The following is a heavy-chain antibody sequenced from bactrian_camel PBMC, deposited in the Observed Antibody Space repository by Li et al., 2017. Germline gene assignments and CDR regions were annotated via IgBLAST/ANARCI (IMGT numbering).Heavy chain of an antibody. CDR2: IEWHGGET. V-gene: IGHV3S6*01. CDR1: GFTANRKC. Sequence: HVQLVESGGGLVQPGGSLRLSCAASGFTANRKCVAWFRQAPGKEREGVSCIEWHGGETFYADSVKGRFTTSRDNWKRMVYLQMDKLEPEDTAMYYCVVSGLTHGGCIGGLGARFWSRGQGTQVTVS. CDR3: VVSGLTHGGCIGGLGARFWS. J-gene: IGHJ6*01. D-gene: IGHD1*01.